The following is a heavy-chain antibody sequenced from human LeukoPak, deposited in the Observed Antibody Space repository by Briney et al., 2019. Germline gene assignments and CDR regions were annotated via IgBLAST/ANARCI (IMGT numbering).Heavy chain of an antibody. D-gene: IGHD3-9*01. CDR3: ARGHYDVLAASYKWTPDY. J-gene: IGHJ4*02. V-gene: IGHV3-7*01. CDR2: IKQDGSEK. CDR1: GFTFSSYW. Sequence: PGGSLRLSCAASGFTFSSYWMSWVRQAPGKGLEWVANIKQDGSEKYYVDSVKGRFTISRDNAKNSLYLQLNSLRVEDTAVYYCARGHYDVLAASYKWTPDYWGQGTLVTVSS.